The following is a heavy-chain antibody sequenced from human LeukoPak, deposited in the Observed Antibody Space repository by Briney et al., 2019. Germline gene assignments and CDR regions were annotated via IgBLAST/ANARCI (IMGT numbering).Heavy chain of an antibody. CDR2: ISSSGSTI. CDR3: AKDDSSRDYGSGPFDY. V-gene: IGHV3-11*04. J-gene: IGHJ4*02. Sequence: PGGSLRLSCAASGFTFSDYYMSWIRQAPGKGLEWVSYISSSGSTIYYADSVKGRFTISRDNSKNTLYLQMNSLRAEDTAVYYCAKDDSSRDYGSGPFDYWGQGTLVTVSS. CDR1: GFTFSDYY. D-gene: IGHD3-10*01.